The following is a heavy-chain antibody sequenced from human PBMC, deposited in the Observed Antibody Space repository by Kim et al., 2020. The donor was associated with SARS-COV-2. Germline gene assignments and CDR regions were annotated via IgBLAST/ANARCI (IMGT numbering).Heavy chain of an antibody. V-gene: IGHV3-9*01. CDR1: GFTFGDYA. Sequence: GGSLRLSCAASGFTFGDYAMHWVRQVPGKGLEWVSGISWNSGTTGYADSVKGRFTISRDNAKNSLYLQMNSLRAEDTAFYYCAKDIARYYEYVWGSDAFDIWGQGTMVTVSS. D-gene: IGHD3-16*01. J-gene: IGHJ3*02. CDR2: ISWNSGTT. CDR3: AKDIARYYEYVWGSDAFDI.